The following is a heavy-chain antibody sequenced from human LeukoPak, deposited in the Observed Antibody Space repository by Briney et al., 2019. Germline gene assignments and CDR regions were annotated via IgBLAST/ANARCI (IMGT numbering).Heavy chain of an antibody. Sequence: ASVKVSCKASGGTFSSYAISWVRQAPGQGLEWMGGIIPIFGTANYAQKFQGRVTITTDESTSTAYMELSSLRSEDTAVYYCARDTPLAALRRYPLYYMDVWGKGTTVTVSS. V-gene: IGHV1-69*05. CDR2: IIPIFGTA. D-gene: IGHD2-15*01. CDR3: ARDTPLAALRRYPLYYMDV. J-gene: IGHJ6*03. CDR1: GGTFSSYA.